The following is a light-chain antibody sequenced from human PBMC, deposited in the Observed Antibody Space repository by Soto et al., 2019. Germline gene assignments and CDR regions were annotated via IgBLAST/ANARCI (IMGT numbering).Light chain of an antibody. Sequence: DIQMTQSPSTLSASVGDRVTITCRASQSISSWLAWYQQKPGKAPKLLIYDASSLESGVPSRFSGSGSGTEFALALSSLQPDDFATYCCQQSNSYTWTLGQGTKVEIK. CDR3: QQSNSYTWT. CDR1: QSISSW. J-gene: IGKJ1*01. V-gene: IGKV1-5*01. CDR2: DAS.